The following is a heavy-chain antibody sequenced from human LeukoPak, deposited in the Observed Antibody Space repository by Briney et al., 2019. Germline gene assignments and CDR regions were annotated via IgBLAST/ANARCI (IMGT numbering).Heavy chain of an antibody. V-gene: IGHV3-53*01. D-gene: IGHD1-14*01. CDR3: ARGVEPLAANTLAY. Sequence: GGSLRLSCAASGFTVITNDMTWVRPPPGKGLDWVSVLYSDGNTKYADSVQGRFTISRDNSKNPLYLEMNSLSPDDTAVYYCARGVEPLAANTLAYWGQGTLVTVSS. CDR2: LYSDGNT. J-gene: IGHJ4*02. CDR1: GFTVITND.